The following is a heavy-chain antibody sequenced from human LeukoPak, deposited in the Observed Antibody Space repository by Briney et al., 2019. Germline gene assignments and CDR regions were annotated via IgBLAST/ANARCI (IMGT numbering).Heavy chain of an antibody. D-gene: IGHD3-9*01. Sequence: GASVKVSCKASGYTFTSYGISWVRQAPGQGLEWMGWISAYNGNTNYAQKLQGRVTMTTDTSTSTAYMELRSLRSDDTAVYYCAKGTIKYDILTGYYTGTAPGGYFDYWGQGTLVTVSS. CDR1: GYTFTSYG. J-gene: IGHJ4*02. V-gene: IGHV1-18*01. CDR3: AKGTIKYDILTGYYTGTAPGGYFDY. CDR2: ISAYNGNT.